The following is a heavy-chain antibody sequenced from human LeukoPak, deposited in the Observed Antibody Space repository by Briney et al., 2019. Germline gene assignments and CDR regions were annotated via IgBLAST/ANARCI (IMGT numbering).Heavy chain of an antibody. V-gene: IGHV3-15*01. Sequence: GGSLRLSCAASGFTFSNAWMSWVRQAPGKGLEWVGRIKSKTDGGTTDYAAPVKGRFTISRDDSKNTLYLQMNGLKTEDTAVYYCTTQAFTGNGLFDYWGQGTLVTVSS. CDR2: IKSKTDGGTT. CDR3: TTQAFTGNGLFDY. D-gene: IGHD3-9*01. J-gene: IGHJ4*02. CDR1: GFTFSNAW.